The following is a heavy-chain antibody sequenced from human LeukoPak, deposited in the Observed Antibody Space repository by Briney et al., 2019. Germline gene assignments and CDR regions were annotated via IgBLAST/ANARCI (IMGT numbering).Heavy chain of an antibody. CDR2: INPSGGST. Sequence: ASVKVSCKASGYTFTSYYMHWVRQAPGQGLEWIGIINPSGGSTSYAQRFQGRVTMTRDTSTSTVYTELSSLRSEDTAVYYCARRNDYGDYVDYWGQGTLVTVSS. CDR1: GYTFTSYY. D-gene: IGHD4-17*01. CDR3: ARRNDYGDYVDY. V-gene: IGHV1-46*01. J-gene: IGHJ4*02.